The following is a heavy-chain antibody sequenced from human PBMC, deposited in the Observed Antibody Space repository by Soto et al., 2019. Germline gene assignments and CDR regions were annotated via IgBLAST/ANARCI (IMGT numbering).Heavy chain of an antibody. CDR2: ISKSGRT. Sequence: QVQLQESGPGLVKPSQTLSLTCTVSGGSISSGDYYWSYVRQPPGKGLEWIGYISKSGRTYYTPSLKSRVTLSVDTSKNLFSLKLISVTAADTAVYYCARVATGHYYFDYWGQGTLVTVSS. CDR3: ARVATGHYYFDY. V-gene: IGHV4-30-4*01. J-gene: IGHJ4*02. CDR1: GGSISSGDYY. D-gene: IGHD3-9*01.